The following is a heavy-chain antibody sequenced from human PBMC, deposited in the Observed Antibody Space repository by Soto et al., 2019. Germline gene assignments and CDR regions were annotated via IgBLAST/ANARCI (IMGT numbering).Heavy chain of an antibody. D-gene: IGHD2-15*01. CDR3: AHDVPATRNWSDP. V-gene: IGHV2-5*01. CDR2: IYWNDDK. J-gene: IGHJ5*02. CDR1: GFSLRTSGVG. Sequence: QITLKESGPTLVKPSETLTLFCSFSGFSLRTSGVGVAWIRQPPGKALEWLALIYWNDDKRFSPSLRSRLSITKDTSQDQVLLTRPDMDPVDTAVYFCAHDVPATRNWSDPWGQGSLVSDSS.